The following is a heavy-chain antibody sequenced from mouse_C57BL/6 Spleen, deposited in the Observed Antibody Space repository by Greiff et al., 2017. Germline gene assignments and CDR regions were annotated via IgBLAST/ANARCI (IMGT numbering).Heavy chain of an antibody. D-gene: IGHD1-1*01. J-gene: IGHJ4*01. CDR2: INPNNGGT. CDR1: GYTFTDYN. Sequence: EVQLQQSGPELVKPGASVKMSCKASGYTFTDYNMHWVKQSPGKSLEWIGYINPNNGGTSYNQKFKGKATLTVNKSSSTAYMELRSLTSEDSAVYYCARDYYGSSFDYYAMDYWGQGTSVTVSS. V-gene: IGHV1-22*01. CDR3: ARDYYGSSFDYYAMDY.